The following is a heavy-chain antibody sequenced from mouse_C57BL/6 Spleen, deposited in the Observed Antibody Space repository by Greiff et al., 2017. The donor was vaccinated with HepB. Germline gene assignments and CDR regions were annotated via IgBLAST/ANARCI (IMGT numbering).Heavy chain of an antibody. Sequence: VQLQQSGPELVKPGASVKISCKASGYAFSSSWMNWVKQRPGKGLEWIGRIYPGDGDTNYNGKFKGKATLTADKSSSTAYMQRSSLTSEDSAVYFCARGVTTVVHDYWGQGTTLTVSS. V-gene: IGHV1-82*01. J-gene: IGHJ2*01. CDR3: ARGVTTVVHDY. CDR2: IYPGDGDT. D-gene: IGHD1-1*01. CDR1: GYAFSSSW.